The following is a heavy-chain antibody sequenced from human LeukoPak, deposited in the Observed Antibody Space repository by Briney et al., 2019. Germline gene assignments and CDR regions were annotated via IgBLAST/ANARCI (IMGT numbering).Heavy chain of an antibody. CDR1: GFTFSSYA. V-gene: IGHV3-23*01. Sequence: GGSLRLSCAASGFTFSSYAMSWVRQAPGKGLEWVSVISGGGTSTYYADSVKGRFTISRDNSKNTLYLQMSTLRAEDTAVYYCAKSRSPTTYGDYGYNYWGQGTLVAVSS. CDR2: ISGGGTST. D-gene: IGHD4-17*01. J-gene: IGHJ4*02. CDR3: AKSRSPTTYGDYGYNY.